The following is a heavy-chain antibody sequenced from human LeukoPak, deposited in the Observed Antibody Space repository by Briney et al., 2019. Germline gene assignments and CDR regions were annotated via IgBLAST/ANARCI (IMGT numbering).Heavy chain of an antibody. CDR1: GGSISSGGYS. D-gene: IGHD1-14*01. V-gene: IGHV4-30-2*01. Sequence: SETLSLTCAVSGGSISSGGYSWSWIRQPPGKGLEWIGYIYHSGSTYYNPSLKSRVTISVDRSKNQFSLKLSSVTAADTAVYYCAKEYSVRNQFDYWGQGTLVAVSS. J-gene: IGHJ4*02. CDR3: AKEYSVRNQFDY. CDR2: IYHSGST.